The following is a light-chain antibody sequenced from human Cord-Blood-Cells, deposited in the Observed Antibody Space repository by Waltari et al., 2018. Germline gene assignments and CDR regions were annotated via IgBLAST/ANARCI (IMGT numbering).Light chain of an antibody. CDR2: DAS. CDR1: QSVSSY. Sequence: EIVLTQSPATLSLSPGERATLSCTASQSVSSYLAWYQQKPGQAPRLLIYDASNRATGIPAMFSGSGSGTDFTLTISSLEPEDFAVYYCQQRSNWPPYTFGQGTKLEIK. J-gene: IGKJ2*01. CDR3: QQRSNWPPYT. V-gene: IGKV3-11*01.